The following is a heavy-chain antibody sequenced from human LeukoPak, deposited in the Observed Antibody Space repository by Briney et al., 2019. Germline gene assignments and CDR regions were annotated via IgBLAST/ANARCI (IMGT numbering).Heavy chain of an antibody. D-gene: IGHD6-19*01. CDR2: INPNSGGT. V-gene: IGHV1-2*02. CDR1: GYTFTGYY. CDR3: ASHPLWASIAVTGKPRGFDY. Sequence: GESLKISCKASGYTFTGYYMHWVRQAPGQGLEWMGWINPNSGGTDYAQKFQGRVTMTRDTSITTAYMELSRLRSDDTAVYYCASHPLWASIAVTGKPRGFDYWGQGTLVTVSS. J-gene: IGHJ4*02.